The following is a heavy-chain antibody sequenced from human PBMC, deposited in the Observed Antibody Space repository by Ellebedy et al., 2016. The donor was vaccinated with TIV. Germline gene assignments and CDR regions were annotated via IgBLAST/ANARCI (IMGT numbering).Heavy chain of an antibody. Sequence: SETLSLTCIVSGVSISTYYWNWIRQPPGKGLEWIGYIYYGSANSNPSLKSRVTISSDPSKNQLSLKLSSVTAADTAVYYCARGGIGVGGDYWGQGTLVTVSS. V-gene: IGHV4-59*08. CDR3: ARGGIGVGGDY. CDR2: IYYGSA. CDR1: GVSISTYY. J-gene: IGHJ4*02. D-gene: IGHD2-21*01.